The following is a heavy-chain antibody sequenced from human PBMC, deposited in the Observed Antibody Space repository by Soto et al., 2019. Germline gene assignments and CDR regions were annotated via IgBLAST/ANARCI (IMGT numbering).Heavy chain of an antibody. CDR2: INPNSGDT. CDR3: ARSLSTIGGRPDS. V-gene: IGHV1-2*02. CDR1: EYTFTGYY. J-gene: IGHJ4*02. Sequence: ASVKVSCKASEYTFTGYYMHWVRQAPGQGLEWMGWINPNSGDTKYAQKFQGRATMTRDTSTRTAYMEVSRLTSDDTAVYYCARSLSTIGGRPDSWGQGTLVTVSS. D-gene: IGHD6-6*01.